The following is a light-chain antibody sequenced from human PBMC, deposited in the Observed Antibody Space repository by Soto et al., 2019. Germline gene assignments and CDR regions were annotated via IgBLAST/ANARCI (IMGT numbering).Light chain of an antibody. V-gene: IGKV3-20*01. CDR2: DAS. CDR1: QSVSSLF. Sequence: IVFTQSPGTLSLSPGERATLSCRTSQSVSSLFLAWYQQKPGQAPTLLIYDASTSATGVPDRFSGSGFGTDFTLTISLLEAEDFAVYYCQQSDSSVTFGQGTKVDIK. J-gene: IGKJ1*01. CDR3: QQSDSSVT.